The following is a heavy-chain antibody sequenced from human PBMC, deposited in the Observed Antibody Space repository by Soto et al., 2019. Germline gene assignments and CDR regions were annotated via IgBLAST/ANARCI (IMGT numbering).Heavy chain of an antibody. J-gene: IGHJ4*02. CDR2: IKKRRDGGTT. CDR1: GFSFSDTW. CDR3: TTIVPWGWNS. D-gene: IGHD3-16*01. V-gene: IGHV3-15*07. Sequence: DVQLVESGGSLVKPGGSLRLSCAASGFSFSDTWMNWVRQAPGRRLEWVGRIKKRRDGGTTDYAAIVRGRFTISRDESTNTLYLHMSSLKTEDTVIYYCTTIVPWGWNSWGQGTLVTVSS.